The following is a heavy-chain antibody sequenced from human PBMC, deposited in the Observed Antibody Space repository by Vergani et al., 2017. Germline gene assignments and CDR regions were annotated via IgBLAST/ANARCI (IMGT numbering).Heavy chain of an antibody. CDR3: AKYLRDSTDGLPDS. V-gene: IGHV3-23*01. CDR2: LSASGHNT. CDR1: GFTFGSYA. D-gene: IGHD2-21*02. Sequence: EMQLLESGGGLVKPGGSLRLSCAASGFTFGSYAMTWVRQAPGKGLEWVSALSASGHNTYHADSVKGRFTISRDNSKNTLYLQMDSLRSEDTALYYCAKYLRDSTDGLPDSWGPGTLVIVSS. J-gene: IGHJ4*02.